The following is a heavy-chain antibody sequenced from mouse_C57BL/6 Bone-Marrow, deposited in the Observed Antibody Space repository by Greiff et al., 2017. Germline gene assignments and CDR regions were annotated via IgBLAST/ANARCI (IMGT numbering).Heavy chain of an antibody. Sequence: QVQLQQPGAELVRPGSSVKLSCKASGYTFTSYWMDWVKQRPGQGLEWIGNIYPSDSETHYNQKFKDKATLTVEKSSSTAYMQLSSLTSEDSAVYYCARTGLWGSSYGYFDVWGTGTTVTVSS. CDR3: ARTGLWGSSYGYFDV. J-gene: IGHJ1*03. D-gene: IGHD1-1*01. CDR2: IYPSDSET. V-gene: IGHV1-61*01. CDR1: GYTFTSYW.